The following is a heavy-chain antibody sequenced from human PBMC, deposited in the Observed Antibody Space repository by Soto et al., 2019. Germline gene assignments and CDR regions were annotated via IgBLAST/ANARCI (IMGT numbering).Heavy chain of an antibody. CDR2: IYYSGST. J-gene: IGHJ5*02. V-gene: IGHV4-39*01. CDR1: GGSISSSSYF. Sequence: QLQLQESGPGLVKPSETLSLTCSVSGGSISSSSYFWGWIRQPPGKGLEWIRSIYYSGSTYYNPSPKSRVTVSVDPSKTQFSLKLSSVTAADTAVYYCARPPSDFWFDPWGQGTLVTVSS. D-gene: IGHD2-21*02. CDR3: ARPPSDFWFDP.